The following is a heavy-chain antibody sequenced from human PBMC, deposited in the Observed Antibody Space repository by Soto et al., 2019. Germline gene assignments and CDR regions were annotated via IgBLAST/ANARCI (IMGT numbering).Heavy chain of an antibody. V-gene: IGHV1-2*04. Sequence: QVQLVQSGAEVKKPGASVKVSCKASGYTFTGYYMHWVRQAPGQGLEWMGWINPNSGGTNYAQKFPGWVTMTRDTSISTAYMELSRLRSDDTAVYYCARSDIVVVPAAYAGIAAAGPFDYWGQGTLVTVSS. J-gene: IGHJ4*02. CDR3: ARSDIVVVPAAYAGIAAAGPFDY. D-gene: IGHD2-2*01. CDR2: INPNSGGT. CDR1: GYTFTGYY.